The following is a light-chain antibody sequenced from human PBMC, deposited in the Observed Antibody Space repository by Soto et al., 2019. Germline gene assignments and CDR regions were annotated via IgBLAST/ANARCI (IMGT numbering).Light chain of an antibody. J-gene: IGLJ1*01. Sequence: QSALTQPASVSGSPGQSITISCTGSSSDVGDYDFVAWYQQSPGEAPEVMIYDVTSRPSGVSNRFSGSKSGNTASLTISGLQAEDEADYYCSSKTSNDTLVFGTGTKVTVL. V-gene: IGLV2-14*01. CDR2: DVT. CDR3: SSKTSNDTLV. CDR1: SSDVGDYDF.